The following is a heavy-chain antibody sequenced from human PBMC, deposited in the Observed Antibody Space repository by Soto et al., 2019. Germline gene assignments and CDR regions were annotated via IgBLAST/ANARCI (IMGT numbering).Heavy chain of an antibody. V-gene: IGHV3-15*01. J-gene: IGHJ2*01. Sequence: GGSLRLSCAASGFTFSNAWMSWVRQAPGKGLGWVGRIKSKTDGGTTDYAAPVKGRFTISRDDSKNTLYLQMNSLKTEDTAVYYCTTEVVIHWYFGLWGRGTLVTVSS. CDR3: TTEVVIHWYFGL. CDR2: IKSKTDGGTT. D-gene: IGHD3-22*01. CDR1: GFTFSNAW.